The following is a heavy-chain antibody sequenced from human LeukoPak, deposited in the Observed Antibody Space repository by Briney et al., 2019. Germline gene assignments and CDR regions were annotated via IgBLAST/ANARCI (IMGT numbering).Heavy chain of an antibody. J-gene: IGHJ5*01. Sequence: SETLSLTCTVSGGSISSGSYYWSWIRQPAGKGLEWIARIYTSGSTNYNPSLKSRVTISVDTSKNQFSLKLSSVTAADTAVYYCARNRYYGSGSYAWLDCWGQGTLVTVSS. V-gene: IGHV4-61*02. CDR3: ARNRYYGSGSYAWLDC. CDR1: GGSISSGSYY. D-gene: IGHD3-10*01. CDR2: IYTSGST.